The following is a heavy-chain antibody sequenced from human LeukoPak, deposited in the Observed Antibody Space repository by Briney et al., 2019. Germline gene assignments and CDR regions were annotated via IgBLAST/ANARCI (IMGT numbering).Heavy chain of an antibody. CDR3: ARMPWAGYFDY. CDR2: IYYSGST. CDR1: GGSISSGGYY. D-gene: IGHD1-26*01. J-gene: IGHJ4*02. V-gene: IGHV4-31*03. Sequence: SQTLSLTCTVSGGSISSGGYYWSWIRQHPRKGLEWIGYIYYSGSTYYIPSLKSRVTISVDTSKNQFSLKLSSVTAADTAVYYCARMPWAGYFDYWGQGTLVTVSS.